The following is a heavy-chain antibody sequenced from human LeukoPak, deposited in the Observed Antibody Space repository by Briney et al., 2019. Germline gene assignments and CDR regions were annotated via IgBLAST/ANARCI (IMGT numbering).Heavy chain of an antibody. V-gene: IGHV4-4*07. J-gene: IGHJ6*03. CDR1: GGSISSYY. D-gene: IGHD6-13*01. CDR3: ARDLIAAAGRYYYYYMDV. CDR2: IYTSGST. Sequence: SETLSLTCTVSGGSISSYYWSWIRQPAGKGLEWIGRIYTSGSTNYNPSLKSRVTMSVDTSKNQFSLKLSSVTAADTAVYYCARDLIAAAGRYYYYYMDVWGKGTTVTVSS.